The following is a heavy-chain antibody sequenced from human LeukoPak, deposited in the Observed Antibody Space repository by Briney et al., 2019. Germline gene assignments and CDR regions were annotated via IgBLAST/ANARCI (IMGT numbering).Heavy chain of an antibody. D-gene: IGHD3-3*01. Sequence: SEALSLTCAVSGGSISSSNWWSWVRQPPGKGLQWIGEFYHSGSTNYNPPLKSRVTISVDTSKNQFSLKLSSVTAADTAVYYCARRGSIRSISRFGNYYYYMDVWGKGTTVTVSS. J-gene: IGHJ6*03. CDR1: GGSISSSNW. V-gene: IGHV4-4*02. CDR3: ARRGSIRSISRFGNYYYYMDV. CDR2: FYHSGST.